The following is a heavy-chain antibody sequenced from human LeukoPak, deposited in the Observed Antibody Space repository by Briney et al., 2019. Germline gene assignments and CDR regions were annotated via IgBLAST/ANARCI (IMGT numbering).Heavy chain of an antibody. J-gene: IGHJ4*02. V-gene: IGHV3-21*01. D-gene: IGHD6-13*01. CDR1: GFTFSSYS. CDR2: ISSSSSYI. CDR3: AREPVPIAAAGIDY. Sequence: GGSLRLSCAASGFTFSSYSMNWVRQAPGKGLEWVSSISSSSSYIYYADSVKGRFTISRDNAKNSLYLQMNSLRAEDTAVYYCAREPVPIAAAGIDYWGQGTLVTVSS.